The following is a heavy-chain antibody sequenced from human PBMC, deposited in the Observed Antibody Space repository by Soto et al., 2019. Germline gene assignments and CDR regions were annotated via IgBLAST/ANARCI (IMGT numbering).Heavy chain of an antibody. CDR2: INPNSGGT. CDR3: ARGRQAVAGTEGLYYFDY. Sequence: GASVKVSCKASGYTFTGYYMHWVRQAPGQGLEWMGWINPNSGGTNYAQKFQGWVTMTRDTSISTAYMELSRLRSDDTAVYYCARGRQAVAGTEGLYYFDYWGQGTLVTVSS. J-gene: IGHJ4*02. CDR1: GYTFTGYY. V-gene: IGHV1-2*04. D-gene: IGHD6-19*01.